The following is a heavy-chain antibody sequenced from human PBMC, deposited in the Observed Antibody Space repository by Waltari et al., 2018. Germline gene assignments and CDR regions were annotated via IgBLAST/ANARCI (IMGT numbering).Heavy chain of an antibody. V-gene: IGHV3-7*01. CDR3: ARDLKGVPPPHYFDY. J-gene: IGHJ4*02. Sequence: EVQLVESGGGLVQPGGSLRLSCAASGFPFSSYWMSWVRQAPGKGLEWVANIKQDGSEKYYVDSVKGRFTISRDNAKNSLYLQMNSLRAEDTAVYYCARDLKGVPPPHYFDYWGQGTLVTVSS. CDR2: IKQDGSEK. D-gene: IGHD2-8*01. CDR1: GFPFSSYW.